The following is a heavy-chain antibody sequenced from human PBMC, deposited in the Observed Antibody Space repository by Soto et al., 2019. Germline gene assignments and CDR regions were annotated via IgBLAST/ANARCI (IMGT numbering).Heavy chain of an antibody. CDR2: IYYSGIT. V-gene: IGHV4-31*03. CDR1: GGSISSGGYY. D-gene: IGHD4-17*01. J-gene: IGHJ6*02. Sequence: TLSLSCPVSGGSISSGGYYWSWIRQHPGKGLEWIGYIYYSGITYYNPSLKSRVTISVDTSKNQFSLKLSSVTAADTAVYYCARDRVGYGDSFYYYYYGMDVWGQGTKVTVSS. CDR3: ARDRVGYGDSFYYYYYGMDV.